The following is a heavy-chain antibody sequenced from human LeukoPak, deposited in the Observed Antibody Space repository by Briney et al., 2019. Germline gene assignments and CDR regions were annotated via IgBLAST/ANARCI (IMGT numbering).Heavy chain of an antibody. D-gene: IGHD3-10*01. CDR2: IWYDGSNK. CDR1: GFTFSSYG. V-gene: IGHV3-33*01. CDR3: ARDRSGLRFGEIGDY. J-gene: IGHJ4*02. Sequence: GGSLRLSCAASGFTFSSYGMHWVRQAPGKGLEWVAVIWYDGSNKYYADSVKGRFTISRDNSKNTLYLQMNSLRAEDTAVFYCARDRSGLRFGEIGDYWGQGTLVTVSS.